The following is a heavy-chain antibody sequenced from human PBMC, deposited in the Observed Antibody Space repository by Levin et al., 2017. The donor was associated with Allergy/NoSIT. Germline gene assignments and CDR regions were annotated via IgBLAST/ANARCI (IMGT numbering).Heavy chain of an antibody. Sequence: ESLKISCTVSGGSISSSSYYWGWIRQPPGKGLEWIGNIYNSGSTYYNPSIKSRVTISVDTSKNQFSLKLSSVTAADAAVYYCARDQGYCTSSSCHGMAFDIWGQGTVVTVSS. CDR1: GGSISSSSYY. CDR2: IYNSGST. J-gene: IGHJ3*02. CDR3: ARDQGYCTSSSCHGMAFDI. V-gene: IGHV4-39*02. D-gene: IGHD2-2*01.